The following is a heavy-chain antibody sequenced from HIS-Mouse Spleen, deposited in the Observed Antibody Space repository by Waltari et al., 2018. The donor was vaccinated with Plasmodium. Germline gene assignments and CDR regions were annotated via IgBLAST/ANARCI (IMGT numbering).Heavy chain of an antibody. D-gene: IGHD6-13*01. J-gene: IGHJ4*02. CDR2: IKHSGST. Sequence: QVQLQQWGAGLLKPSETLSLTCAVYGGSFSGYYWSWIRQPPGKGLEWIGEIKHSGSTNYNPSLKSRVTISVDTSKNQFSLKLSSVTAADTAVYYCARAFYSSSWFDYWGQGTLVTVSS. CDR1: GGSFSGYY. V-gene: IGHV4-34*01. CDR3: ARAFYSSSWFDY.